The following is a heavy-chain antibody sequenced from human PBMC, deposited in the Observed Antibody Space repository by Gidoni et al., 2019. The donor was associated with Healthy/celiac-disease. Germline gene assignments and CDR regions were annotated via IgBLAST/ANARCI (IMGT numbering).Heavy chain of an antibody. Sequence: QVQLQESGPGLVKPSETLSLTCTVSGGSISSSYWSWIRQPPGKGLEWIGYIYYSGSTNYNPSLKSRVTISVDTSKNQFSLKLSSVTAADTAVYYCARQVLAVAGTGDNWFDPWGQGTLVTVSS. CDR1: GGSISSSY. D-gene: IGHD6-19*01. V-gene: IGHV4-59*08. J-gene: IGHJ5*02. CDR2: IYYSGST. CDR3: ARQVLAVAGTGDNWFDP.